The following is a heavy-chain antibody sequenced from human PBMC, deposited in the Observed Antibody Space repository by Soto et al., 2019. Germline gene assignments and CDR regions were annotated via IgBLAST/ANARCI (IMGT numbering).Heavy chain of an antibody. CDR3: ARDRSSGWFYFDS. D-gene: IGHD6-19*01. Sequence: ASVKVSCKASGYTFPSYGISWVRQAPGQGLEWMGRISAYNGNTNYAQKLQGRVTMTTDTSTSTAYMELRSLRSDDTAVYYCARDRSSGWFYFDSWGQGTQVTVSS. V-gene: IGHV1-18*04. CDR1: GYTFPSYG. J-gene: IGHJ4*02. CDR2: ISAYNGNT.